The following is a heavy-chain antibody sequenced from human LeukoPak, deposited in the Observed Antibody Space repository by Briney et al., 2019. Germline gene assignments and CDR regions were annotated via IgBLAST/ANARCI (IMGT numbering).Heavy chain of an antibody. CDR1: GYSFTNYW. Sequence: GESLKISCKGSGYSFTNYWIGWVRQMPGKGLEWMGIIYPGDSDTRYSPSFQGQVTISADKSVTTAYLQWSSLKASDTAMYYCARLLNYDDLDYWGQGTLVTVSS. D-gene: IGHD3-22*01. CDR3: ARLLNYDDLDY. J-gene: IGHJ4*02. V-gene: IGHV5-51*01. CDR2: IYPGDSDT.